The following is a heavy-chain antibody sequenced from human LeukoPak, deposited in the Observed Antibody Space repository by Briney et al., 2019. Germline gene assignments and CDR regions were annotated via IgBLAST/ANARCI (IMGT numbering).Heavy chain of an antibody. CDR1: GFTFSSYG. CDR2: IRYDGSNK. V-gene: IGHV3-30*02. D-gene: IGHD3-22*01. Sequence: GGSLRLSCAASGFTFSSYGMHWVRQAPGKGLEWVAFIRYDGSNKYYADSVKGRFTISRDNSKNTLYLQMNSLRAEDTAVYYCAKVSTYYYDSSAAFDIWGRGTLVTVSS. CDR3: AKVSTYYYDSSAAFDI. J-gene: IGHJ2*01.